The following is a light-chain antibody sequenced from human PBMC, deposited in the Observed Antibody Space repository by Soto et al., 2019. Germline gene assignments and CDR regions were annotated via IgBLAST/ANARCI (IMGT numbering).Light chain of an antibody. CDR3: LHVASFPIS. V-gene: IGKV1-12*01. J-gene: IGKJ5*01. Sequence: DIQVTQSPSSVSASVGDRVTITCRANQFIKSHLVWYQQKPGKAPNLLIYLASTLQSGVPSRFSGSGFGTDFNLTISSLQPEDVGTYFCLHVASFPISFGPGTRLEI. CDR2: LAS. CDR1: QFIKSH.